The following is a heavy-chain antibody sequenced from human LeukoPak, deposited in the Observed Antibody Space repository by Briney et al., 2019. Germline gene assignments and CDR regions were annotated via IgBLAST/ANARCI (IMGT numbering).Heavy chain of an antibody. V-gene: IGHV1-24*01. J-gene: IGHJ5*02. CDR3: ARPRYGSSWSPPHQNWFDP. Sequence: ASVKVSCKVSGYTLTELSMHWVRQAPGKGLEWMGGFDPEDGETIYAQKFQGRVTMTEDTSTDTAYMELSSLRSEDTAVYYCARPRYGSSWSPPHQNWFDPWGQGTLVTVSS. D-gene: IGHD6-13*01. CDR2: FDPEDGET. CDR1: GYTLTELS.